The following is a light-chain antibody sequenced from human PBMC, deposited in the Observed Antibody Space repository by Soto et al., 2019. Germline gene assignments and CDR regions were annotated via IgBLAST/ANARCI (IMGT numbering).Light chain of an antibody. CDR3: ASWDDSLSGVL. CDR2: RTD. CDR1: SSNIGTNA. V-gene: IGLV1-47*01. Sequence: QSVLTQPPSASGTPGQRVTISCSGSSSNIGTNAVNWYQQVPGTAPKLLIYRTDRRPSGVPDRFSASNSGTSASLAISGLRSEDEADYYCASWDDSLSGVLFGGGTQLTVL. J-gene: IGLJ3*02.